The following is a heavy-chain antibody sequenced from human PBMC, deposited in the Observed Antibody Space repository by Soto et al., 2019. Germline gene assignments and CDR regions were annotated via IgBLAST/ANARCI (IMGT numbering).Heavy chain of an antibody. Sequence: QVQLVESGGGVVQPGRSLRLSCAASGFTFSTYAMHWVRQAPVKGLEWVAVLSYDGSNKYYADSVKGRFTISRDNSKNTLYLPMNSLRAEDTAVYYCARVVPAAMYYYYGMDVWGQGTTVTVSS. CDR3: ARVVPAAMYYYYGMDV. D-gene: IGHD2-2*01. J-gene: IGHJ6*02. V-gene: IGHV3-30*03. CDR1: GFTFSTYA. CDR2: LSYDGSNK.